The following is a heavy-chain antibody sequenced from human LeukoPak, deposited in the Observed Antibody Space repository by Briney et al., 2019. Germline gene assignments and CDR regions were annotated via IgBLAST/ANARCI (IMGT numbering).Heavy chain of an antibody. Sequence: ASVKVSCKASGYTFTGYYMHWVRQAPGQGLEWMGWINPNSGGTNYAQKFQGRVTITRDTSITTAYMELSRLRADDTAVYYCARVIVGATRGGYYFDYWGQGTLVTVSS. CDR3: ARVIVGATRGGYYFDY. CDR1: GYTFTGYY. D-gene: IGHD1-26*01. J-gene: IGHJ4*02. V-gene: IGHV1-2*02. CDR2: INPNSGGT.